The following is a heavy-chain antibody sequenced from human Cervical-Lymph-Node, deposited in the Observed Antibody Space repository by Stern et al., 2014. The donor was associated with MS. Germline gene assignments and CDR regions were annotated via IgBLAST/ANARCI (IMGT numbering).Heavy chain of an antibody. V-gene: IGHV3-30*18. CDR1: GFTFSSYG. J-gene: IGHJ4*02. D-gene: IGHD6-19*01. CDR2: ISYDGSNK. Sequence: EQLVESGGGVVQPGRSLRLSCAASGFTFSSYGMHWVRQAPGKGLEGVAVISYDGSNKYYADSVKGRFTISRDNSKNTLYLQMNSLRAEDTAVYYCAKDRGSGWSFDYWGQGTLVTVSS. CDR3: AKDRGSGWSFDY.